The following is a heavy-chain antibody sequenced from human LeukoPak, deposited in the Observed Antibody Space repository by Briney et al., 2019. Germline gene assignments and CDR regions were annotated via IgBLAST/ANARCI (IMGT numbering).Heavy chain of an antibody. CDR2: IYPDESNI. CDR3: ARPPSRGYSSSFAY. D-gene: IGHD2-2*03. CDR1: GYSFATYW. V-gene: IGHV5-51*01. Sequence: MLGESLKICCKGCGYSFATYWIAWVRQMRGKGLEWMGIIYPDESNIRYSPSFQGQVTISADRCISTASLQWTSLKASVTAIYYCARPPSRGYSSSFAYWGQGTLVTVSS. J-gene: IGHJ4*02.